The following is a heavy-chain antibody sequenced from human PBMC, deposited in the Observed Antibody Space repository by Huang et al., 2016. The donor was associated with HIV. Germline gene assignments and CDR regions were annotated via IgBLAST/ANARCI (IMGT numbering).Heavy chain of an antibody. V-gene: IGHV4-39*02. Sequence: LQESGPGLVGPSETLSLTCAVSGDSINSNTFYWGWIRRPPGKALEGIGSIYYSGTTYYNPALKRRARIAVDASKNRIFLHLRSVTAADTGVYYCARTGVAVSDDPEYFQHWGQGALVTIS. J-gene: IGHJ1*01. CDR1: GDSINSNTFY. D-gene: IGHD3-3*01. CDR2: IYYSGTT. CDR3: ARTGVAVSDDPEYFQH.